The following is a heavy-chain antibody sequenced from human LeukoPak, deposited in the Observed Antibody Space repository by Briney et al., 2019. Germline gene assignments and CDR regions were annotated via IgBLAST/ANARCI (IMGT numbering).Heavy chain of an antibody. CDR1: GGTFSSYA. CDR3: ARDARGYSYGYSGGWFDP. Sequence: ASVKVSCKASGGTFSSYAISWVRQAPGQGLEWMGRIIPILGIANYAQKFQGRVTITADKSTSTAYMELSSLRSEDTAVYYCARDARGYSYGYSGGWFDPWGQGTLVTVSS. V-gene: IGHV1-69*04. J-gene: IGHJ5*02. D-gene: IGHD5-18*01. CDR2: IIPILGIA.